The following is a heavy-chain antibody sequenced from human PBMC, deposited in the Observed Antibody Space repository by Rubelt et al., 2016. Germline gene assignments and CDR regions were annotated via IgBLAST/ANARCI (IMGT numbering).Heavy chain of an antibody. CDR3: AREYGSSSGISPFDY. D-gene: IGHD6-6*01. Sequence: QLQLQESGPGLVKPSETLSLTCTVSGGSIRSSSHYWGWIRQPPGKGLEWIGSIFYSGTTYYNPSLESRVPVSVDTSKNQFSLRLSSVTAADTAVYYCAREYGSSSGISPFDYWGQGTLVTVSS. CDR1: GGSIRSSSHY. J-gene: IGHJ4*02. V-gene: IGHV4-39*07. CDR2: IFYSGTT.